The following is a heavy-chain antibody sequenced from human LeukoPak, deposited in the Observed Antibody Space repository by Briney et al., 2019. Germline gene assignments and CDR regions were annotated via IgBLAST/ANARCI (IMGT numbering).Heavy chain of an antibody. V-gene: IGHV1-2*06. CDR1: GYTFTGYY. D-gene: IGHD4-17*01. CDR2: INPNSGGT. Sequence: GASVKVSCKASGYTFTGYYMHWVRQAPGQGLEWMGRINPNSGGTNYAQKIQGRVTMTRDTSISTAYMELSRLRSDDTAVYYCARDPDYGDLPFDYWGQGTLVTVSS. CDR3: ARDPDYGDLPFDY. J-gene: IGHJ4*02.